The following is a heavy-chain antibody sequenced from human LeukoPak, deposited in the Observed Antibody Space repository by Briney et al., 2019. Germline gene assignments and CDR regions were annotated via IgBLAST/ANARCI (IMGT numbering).Heavy chain of an antibody. CDR3: ARPQTGYCSGGSCYSVVHDAFDI. Sequence: GGSLRLSCAASGFTFSSYSMNWVRQAPGKGLEWVSSISSSSSYIYYADSVKGQFTISRDNAKNSLYLQMNSLRAEDTAVYYCARPQTGYCSGGSCYSVVHDAFDIWGQGTMVTVSS. V-gene: IGHV3-21*01. D-gene: IGHD2-15*01. CDR1: GFTFSSYS. J-gene: IGHJ3*02. CDR2: ISSSSSYI.